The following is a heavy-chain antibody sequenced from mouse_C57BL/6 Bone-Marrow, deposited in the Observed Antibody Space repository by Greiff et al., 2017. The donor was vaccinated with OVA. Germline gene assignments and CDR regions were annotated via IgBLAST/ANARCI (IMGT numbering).Heavy chain of an antibody. CDR1: GFTFTDYY. J-gene: IGHJ2*01. Sequence: EVMLVESGGGLVQPGGSLSLSCAASGFTFTDYYMSWVRQPPGKALEWLGFIRNKANGYTTEYSASVKGRFTISRANSQSILYLQMNALKAEDSATYYCARYNYGSSPLYYFDYWGKGTTLTVSS. V-gene: IGHV7-3*01. CDR3: ARYNYGSSPLYYFDY. CDR2: IRNKANGYTT. D-gene: IGHD1-1*01.